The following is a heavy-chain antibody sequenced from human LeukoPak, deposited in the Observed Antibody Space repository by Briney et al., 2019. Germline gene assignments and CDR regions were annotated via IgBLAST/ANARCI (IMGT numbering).Heavy chain of an antibody. J-gene: IGHJ4*02. CDR2: IKQDGSEK. Sequence: GGSLRLSCAASGFTFSSYWMSWVRQAPGKGLEWVANIKQDGSEKYYVDSVKGRFTISRHNAKNSLYLQMNSLRAEDTAVYYCAREGNYDFWSGPFDYWGQGTLVTVSS. V-gene: IGHV3-7*01. CDR3: AREGNYDFWSGPFDY. D-gene: IGHD3-3*01. CDR1: GFTFSSYW.